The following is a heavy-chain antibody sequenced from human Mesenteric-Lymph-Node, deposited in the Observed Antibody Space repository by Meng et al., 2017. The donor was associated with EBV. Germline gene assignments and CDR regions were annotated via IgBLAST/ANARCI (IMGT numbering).Heavy chain of an antibody. CDR1: GFTFSDHY. Sequence: QVQLVESGGGLVQPGGSLRLSCTASGFTFSDHYMTWIRQAPGKGLEWISYITSSGRTIYYADSVKGRFTISRDNAKNSLYLQMNSLRVEDTAVYYCARDPRLNNCFDPWGQGTLVTVSS. J-gene: IGHJ5*02. CDR2: ITSSGRTI. V-gene: IGHV3-11*01. CDR3: ARDPRLNNCFDP. D-gene: IGHD2-8*01.